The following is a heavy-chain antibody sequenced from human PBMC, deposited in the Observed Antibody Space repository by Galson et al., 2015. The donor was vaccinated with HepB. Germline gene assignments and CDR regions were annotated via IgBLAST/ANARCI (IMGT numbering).Heavy chain of an antibody. Sequence: SLRLSCAASGFTFNSYWMHWVRQAPGRGLVWVSRINSDGTSTNYVDSVKGRFTISRDNAKNTLYLQMNSLRAEDTAEYYCARDRNVGVAGTWFDPWGPGTLVTVSS. V-gene: IGHV3-74*01. CDR3: ARDRNVGVAGTWFDP. CDR2: INSDGTST. D-gene: IGHD6-19*01. CDR1: GFTFNSYW. J-gene: IGHJ5*02.